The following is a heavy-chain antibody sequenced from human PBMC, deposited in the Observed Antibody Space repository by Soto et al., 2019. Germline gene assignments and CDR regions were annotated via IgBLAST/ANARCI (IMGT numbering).Heavy chain of an antibody. V-gene: IGHV3-21*01. CDR3: ARDHDYAAPTHFDY. CDR1: GFTFSSYS. J-gene: IGHJ4*02. Sequence: GESLKISCAASGFTFSSYSMNWVRQAPGKGLEWVSSISSSSSYIYYADSVKGRFTISRDNAKNSLYLQMNSLRAEDTAVYYCARDHDYAAPTHFDYWGQGTLVTVSS. CDR2: ISSSSSYI. D-gene: IGHD4-17*01.